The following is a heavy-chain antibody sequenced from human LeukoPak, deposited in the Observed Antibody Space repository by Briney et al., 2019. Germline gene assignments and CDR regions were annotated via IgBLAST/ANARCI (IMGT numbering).Heavy chain of an antibody. CDR2: IYSSGTT. CDR1: GGSISGYY. Sequence: SETLSLSCTVSGGSISGYYWNWIRQPPGKGLEWIGYIYSSGTTNYHPSLKSRVTISLDTFKNQFSLKLNFVTAADTAVYYCARDTDCGGDCYAFDIWGQGTMVTVSS. D-gene: IGHD2-21*02. J-gene: IGHJ3*02. V-gene: IGHV4-59*01. CDR3: ARDTDCGGDCYAFDI.